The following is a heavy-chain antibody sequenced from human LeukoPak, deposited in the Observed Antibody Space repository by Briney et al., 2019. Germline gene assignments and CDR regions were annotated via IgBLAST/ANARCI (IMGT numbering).Heavy chain of an antibody. CDR1: GFTFSNYA. D-gene: IGHD1-26*01. CDR2: ITGGGDDT. V-gene: IGHV3-23*01. J-gene: IGHJ5*02. CDR3: AKDHGGTYYSSEDWFDP. Sequence: PGGSLRLSCASSGFTFSNYAMSWVRQAPGKGLEWVSTITGGGDDTYYADSVKGRFTISRDNSENTLYLQMNTLRAEDTALYYCAKDHGGTYYSSEDWFDPWGQGTLVTVSS.